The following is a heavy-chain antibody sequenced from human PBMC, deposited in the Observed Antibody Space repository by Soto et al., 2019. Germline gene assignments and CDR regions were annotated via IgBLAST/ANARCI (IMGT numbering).Heavy chain of an antibody. CDR2: TYYRSKWYN. Sequence: SQTLSLTCAISGDSVSSYSAAWNWIRQSPSRGLEWLGRTYYRSKWYNDYAVSVKSRITINPDTSKNQFSLQLNSVTPEDTAVYYCAGSGWYESADYYYYYGMDVWGQGTTVTVSS. V-gene: IGHV6-1*01. CDR3: AGSGWYESADYYYYYGMDV. J-gene: IGHJ6*02. CDR1: GDSVSSYSAA. D-gene: IGHD6-19*01.